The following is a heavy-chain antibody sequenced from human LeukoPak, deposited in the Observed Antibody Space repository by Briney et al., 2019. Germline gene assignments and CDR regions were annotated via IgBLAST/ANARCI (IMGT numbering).Heavy chain of an antibody. CDR1: GYTFTSYD. J-gene: IGHJ4*02. CDR3: ATDGAVIRTFDY. V-gene: IGHV1-8*01. D-gene: IGHD3-22*01. CDR2: MNPNSGNT. Sequence: ASVKVSCKASGYTFTSYDINWVRQATGQGLEWMGWMNPNSGNTGYAQKFQGRVTMTRNTSISTAYMELSSLRSEDTAVYYCATDGAVIRTFDYWGQGTLVTVSS.